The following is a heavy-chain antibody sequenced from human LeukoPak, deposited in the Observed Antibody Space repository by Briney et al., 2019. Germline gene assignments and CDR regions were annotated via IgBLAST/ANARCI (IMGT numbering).Heavy chain of an antibody. J-gene: IGHJ4*02. CDR2: INAYSGDT. CDR3: ARGMYSGSYFRYEF. CDR1: GYTLASYG. V-gene: IGHV1-18*01. Sequence: GSVKVSCKASGYTLASYGISWVRPAPGQGGEWMGWINAYSGDTNYAQTLQARVRMTADTSTRTAYMELRSLRSDDTAIYYCARGMYSGSYFRYEFWGQGGVVTVSS. D-gene: IGHD1-26*01.